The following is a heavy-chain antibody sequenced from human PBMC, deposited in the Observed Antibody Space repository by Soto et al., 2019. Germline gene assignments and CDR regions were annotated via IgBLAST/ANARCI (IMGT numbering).Heavy chain of an antibody. CDR2: IYSSGST. V-gene: IGHV3-53*01. CDR1: GFTFSSND. D-gene: IGHD3-22*01. Sequence: EVQLVESGGGLIQPGGSLRLSCAASGFTFSSNDMNWVRQAPGKGLEWVSLIYSSGSTSYADSVKGRFTISRDNSKNTFYLQMSSLRADDAAVYYCATRPLLPGAPWGQGTMVTVSS. J-gene: IGHJ3*01. CDR3: ATRPLLPGAP.